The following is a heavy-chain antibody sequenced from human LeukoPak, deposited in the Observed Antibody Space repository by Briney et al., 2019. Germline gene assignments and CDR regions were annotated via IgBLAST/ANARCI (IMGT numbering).Heavy chain of an antibody. CDR1: GYTFTGSY. Sequence: ASVKVSCKASGYTFTGSYLHWVRQAPGQGLEWMGWITAYNGNTNSAQKLQGRVTMTTDTSTSTAYMELRSLRSDDTAVYYCARDGSRRANYYYYYGMDVWGQGTTVTVSS. J-gene: IGHJ6*02. V-gene: IGHV1-18*04. CDR3: ARDGSRRANYYYYYGMDV. CDR2: ITAYNGNT.